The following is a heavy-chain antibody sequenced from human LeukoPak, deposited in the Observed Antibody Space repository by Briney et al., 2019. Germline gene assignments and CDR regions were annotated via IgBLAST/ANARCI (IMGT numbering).Heavy chain of an antibody. D-gene: IGHD1-26*01. CDR3: ARGVGATFGN. Sequence: KPSETLSRTCAVYGGSFSGYYWSWIRQPPGKGLEWIGEINHSGSTNYNPSLKSRVTISVDTSKNQFSLKLSSVTAADTAVYYCARGVGATFGNWGQGTLVTVSS. CDR1: GGSFSGYY. V-gene: IGHV4-34*01. J-gene: IGHJ4*02. CDR2: INHSGST.